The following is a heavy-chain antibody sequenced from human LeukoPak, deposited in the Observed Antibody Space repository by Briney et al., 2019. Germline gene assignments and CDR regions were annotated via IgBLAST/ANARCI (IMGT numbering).Heavy chain of an antibody. Sequence: SETLSLTCTVSGGSISGYYWSWIRQPPGKTLEWIAHIHYTGRTTYNPSLQSRVTMSLDTSRNQFSLKLNSVSATDTAVYYCARRGMTAVTTRSFDYWGQGTLVTVSS. CDR1: GGSISGYY. CDR3: ARRGMTAVTTRSFDY. J-gene: IGHJ4*02. CDR2: IHYTGRT. D-gene: IGHD4-17*01. V-gene: IGHV4-59*08.